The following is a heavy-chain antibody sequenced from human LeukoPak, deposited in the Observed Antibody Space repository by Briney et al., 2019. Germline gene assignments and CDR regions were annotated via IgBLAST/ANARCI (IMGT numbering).Heavy chain of an antibody. CDR3: ARAEGATGLGSYFDY. V-gene: IGHV3-30*04. CDR2: ISYDGSNK. D-gene: IGHD1-26*01. J-gene: IGHJ4*02. Sequence: PGGSLRLSCAASGFTFSSYAMHWVRQAPGKGLEWVAVISYDGSNKYYADSVKGRFTISRDNSKNTLYLQMNSLRAEDTAVYYCARAEGATGLGSYFDYWGQGTLVTVSS. CDR1: GFTFSSYA.